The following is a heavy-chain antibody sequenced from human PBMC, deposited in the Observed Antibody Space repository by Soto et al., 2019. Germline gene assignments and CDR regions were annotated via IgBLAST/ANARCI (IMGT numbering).Heavy chain of an antibody. J-gene: IGHJ5*02. CDR3: ARGSITIFSDWFDP. CDR1: GYTFTSYD. Sequence: AASVKVSCKASGYTFTSYDINWVRQATGQGLEWMGWMNPNSGNTGYAQKFQGRVTMTRNTSISTAYMELSSLRSEDTAVYYCARGSITIFSDWFDPWGQGTLVTVSS. D-gene: IGHD3-3*01. CDR2: MNPNSGNT. V-gene: IGHV1-8*01.